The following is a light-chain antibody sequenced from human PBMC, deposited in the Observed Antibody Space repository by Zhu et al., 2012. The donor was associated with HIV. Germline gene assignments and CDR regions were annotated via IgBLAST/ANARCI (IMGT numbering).Light chain of an antibody. CDR3: HQYDNSWT. Sequence: EIVLTQSPDTLSLSPGDRATLACRASQSVSSNYVIWYQQKPGQAPRPLIYGASDRASGVPDRFSSSGSGTDFTLTISRLEPEDFAVYYCHQYDNSWTFGQGTKVEIK. V-gene: IGKV3-20*01. CDR2: GAS. CDR1: QSVSSNY. J-gene: IGKJ1*01.